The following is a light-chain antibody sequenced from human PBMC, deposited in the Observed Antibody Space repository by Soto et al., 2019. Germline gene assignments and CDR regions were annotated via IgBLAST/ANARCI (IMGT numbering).Light chain of an antibody. Sequence: QSVLTQPPSVSGAPGQRVTISCTGSSSNIGAGYDVHWYQQLPGTAPKLLTYGNSNRPSGVPDRFSGSKSGTSASLAITGLQAEDEADYYCQSYDSSLSGPDVVFGGGTQLTVL. CDR2: GNS. J-gene: IGLJ2*01. V-gene: IGLV1-40*01. CDR1: SSNIGAGYD. CDR3: QSYDSSLSGPDVV.